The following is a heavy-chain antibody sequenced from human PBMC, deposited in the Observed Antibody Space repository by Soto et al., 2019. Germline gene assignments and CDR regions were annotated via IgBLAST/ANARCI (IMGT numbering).Heavy chain of an antibody. CDR1: GYTFTSYA. CDR2: SNIGNGNT. V-gene: IGHV1-3*04. D-gene: IGHD2-15*01. J-gene: IGHJ5*02. Sequence: QVQLVQSGAEVKKPGASVRVSCRTSGYTFTSYAIHWVRQAPGQGLEWMAWSNIGNGNTKYSQKFQGTVTVSRDTPASTAYMELRSLRSEDTAVYYCASEPLCGGFCYDHWLDPWGQGTLVTVSS. CDR3: ASEPLCGGFCYDHWLDP.